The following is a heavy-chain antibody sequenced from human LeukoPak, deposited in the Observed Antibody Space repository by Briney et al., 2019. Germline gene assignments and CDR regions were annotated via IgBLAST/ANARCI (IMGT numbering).Heavy chain of an antibody. D-gene: IGHD2-21*02. CDR2: IYYSGST. CDR3: ARTYCGGDCYYYYYYGMGV. CDR1: GGSISSGDYY. J-gene: IGHJ6*02. Sequence: NPSQTLSLTCTVSGGSISSGDYYWSWIRQHPGKGLEWIGYIYYSGSTYYNPSLKSRVTISVDTSKNQFSLKLSSVTAADTAVYYCARTYCGGDCYYYYYYGMGVWGQGTTVTVSS. V-gene: IGHV4-30-4*01.